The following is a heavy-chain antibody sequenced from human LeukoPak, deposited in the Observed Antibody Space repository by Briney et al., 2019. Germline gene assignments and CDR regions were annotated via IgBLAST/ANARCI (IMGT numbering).Heavy chain of an antibody. CDR1: GLTFSSYG. Sequence: GGSLRLSCAASGLTFSSYGMHWVPQAPGKGLEWVSAISGSGGSTYYADSVKGRFTISRDNSKNTLYLQMNSLRAEDTAVYYCAEDVSVLRYFDWLPLYYFDYWGQGTLVTVSS. CDR2: ISGSGGST. CDR3: AEDVSVLRYFDWLPLYYFDY. V-gene: IGHV3-23*01. D-gene: IGHD3-9*01. J-gene: IGHJ4*02.